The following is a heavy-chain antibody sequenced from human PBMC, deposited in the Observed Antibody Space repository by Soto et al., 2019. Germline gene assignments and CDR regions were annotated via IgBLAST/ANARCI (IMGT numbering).Heavy chain of an antibody. CDR1: GYTFNNYG. J-gene: IGHJ6*02. Sequence: GASVKVSCKASGYTFNNYGITWVRQAPGQGLEWMGGFDPEDGETIYAQKFQGRVTMTEDTSTDTAYMELSSLRSEDTAVYYCATATIVGATTSSYYYYGMDVWGQGTTVTVSS. V-gene: IGHV1-24*01. D-gene: IGHD1-26*01. CDR2: FDPEDGET. CDR3: ATATIVGATTSSYYYYGMDV.